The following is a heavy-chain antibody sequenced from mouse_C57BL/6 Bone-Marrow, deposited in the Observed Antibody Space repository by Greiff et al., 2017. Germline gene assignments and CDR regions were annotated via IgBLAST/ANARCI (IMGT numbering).Heavy chain of an antibody. CDR1: GYPFTSYG. D-gene: IGHD2-4*01. J-gene: IGHJ3*01. Sequence: QVQLQQSGAELARPGASVKLSCKASGYPFTSYGISWVKQRTGQGLEWIGEIYPRSGNTYYNEKFKGKATLTADKSSSTAYMELRSLTSEDSAVYFCARYDYGWFAYWGQGTLVTVSA. CDR2: IYPRSGNT. CDR3: ARYDYGWFAY. V-gene: IGHV1-81*01.